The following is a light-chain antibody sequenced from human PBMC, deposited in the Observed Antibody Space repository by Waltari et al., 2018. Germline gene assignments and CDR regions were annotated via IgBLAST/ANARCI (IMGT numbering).Light chain of an antibody. CDR1: SSDVDAYTD. J-gene: IGLJ2*01. CDR2: DVN. Sequence: QAALTQPASVSGSPGQSNTISCTGSSSDVDAYTDVYWYQHHPGKSPKLLIYDVNQWPSGVSNRFSGSKSGNTASLTIFGLQAEDEADYYCMSYTMSTTLVIGGGTKLTVL. V-gene: IGLV2-14*03. CDR3: MSYTMSTTLV.